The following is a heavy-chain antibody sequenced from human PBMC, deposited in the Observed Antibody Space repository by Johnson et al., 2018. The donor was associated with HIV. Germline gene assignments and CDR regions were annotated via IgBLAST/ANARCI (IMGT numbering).Heavy chain of an antibody. Sequence: VQLVESGGGLVQPGRSLRLSCAASGFTFDDYAMHWVRQAPGKGLEWVSVIYSGGSTYYADSVKGRFTISRGNSKNTLYLQMNSLRAEDTAVYYCAKNNQGWGLLPVDAFDLWGQGTMVTVSS. D-gene: IGHD1-26*01. J-gene: IGHJ3*01. CDR2: IYSGGST. CDR3: AKNNQGWGLLPVDAFDL. CDR1: GFTFDDYA. V-gene: IGHV3-66*01.